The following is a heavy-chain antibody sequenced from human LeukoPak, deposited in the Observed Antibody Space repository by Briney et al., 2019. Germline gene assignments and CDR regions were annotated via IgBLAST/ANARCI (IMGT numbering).Heavy chain of an antibody. V-gene: IGHV3-7*01. D-gene: IGHD1-14*01. CDR1: GFTFSVHW. J-gene: IGHJ4*02. CDR3: TRDRSRAEDD. CDR2: INQGGSDK. Sequence: SGGSLRLSCAASGFTFSVHWRIGVRRAPGRGLEWVANINQGGSDKYYVDSVKGRFTISRDNANNLLYLQMNSLRGEDTAVYYCTRDRSRAEDDWGQGTLVTVSS.